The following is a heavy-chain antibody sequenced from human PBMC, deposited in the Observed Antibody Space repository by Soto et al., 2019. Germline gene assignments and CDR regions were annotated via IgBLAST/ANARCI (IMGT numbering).Heavy chain of an antibody. CDR3: ARGSTSFQRYYYGMDV. V-gene: IGHV1-69*13. J-gene: IGHJ6*02. CDR2: IIPIFGTA. CDR1: GGTFSSYA. Sequence: ASVKVSCKASGGTFSSYAISWVRQAPGQGLEWMGGIIPIFGTANYAQKFQGRVTITADESTSTAYMELSSLRSEDTAVYYCARGSTSFQRYYYGMDVWGQGTTVTVSS. D-gene: IGHD2-2*01.